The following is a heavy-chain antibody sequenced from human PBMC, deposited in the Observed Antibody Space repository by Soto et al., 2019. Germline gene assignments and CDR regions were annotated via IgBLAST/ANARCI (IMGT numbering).Heavy chain of an antibody. D-gene: IGHD6-19*01. J-gene: IGHJ6*02. V-gene: IGHV3-30-3*01. CDR2: ISYDGSNK. Sequence: QVQLVESGGGVVQPGRSLRLSCAASGFTFSSYAMHWVRQAPGKGLEWVAVISYDGSNKYYADSVKGRFTISRDNSKNTLYLQMNSLRSEDTAVYYCARDRVAGLWSYYYYGMDVWGQMTTGTVSS. CDR3: ARDRVAGLWSYYYYGMDV. CDR1: GFTFSSYA.